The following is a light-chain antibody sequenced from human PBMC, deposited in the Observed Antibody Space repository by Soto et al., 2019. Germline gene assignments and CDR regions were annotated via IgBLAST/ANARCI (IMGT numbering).Light chain of an antibody. J-gene: IGLJ1*01. V-gene: IGLV2-14*01. CDR1: ASDVGAYDY. CDR2: EVR. CDR3: SSSTSSSTLV. Sequence: QSALTQPASVSGSPGQSITISCTGTASDVGAYDYVSWYQHHPGKPPKLLIFEVRDRPSGVSNRFSGSTSGNTASLTISGLQPEGEADYYCSSSTSSSTLVFGTLTKLTVL.